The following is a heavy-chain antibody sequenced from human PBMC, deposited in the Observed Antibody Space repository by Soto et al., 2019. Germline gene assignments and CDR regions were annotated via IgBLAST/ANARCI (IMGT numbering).Heavy chain of an antibody. V-gene: IGHV3-48*01. CDR1: GFTFSSYS. CDR3: ARDPVGWFRQYFDY. Sequence: PGGSLRLSCAASGFTFSSYSMNWVRQAPGKGLEWVSYISSSSSTIYYADSVKGRFTISRDNAKNSLYLQMNSLRAEDTAVYYCARDPVGWFRQYFDYWGQGTLVTVSS. J-gene: IGHJ4*02. D-gene: IGHD3-10*01. CDR2: ISSSSSTI.